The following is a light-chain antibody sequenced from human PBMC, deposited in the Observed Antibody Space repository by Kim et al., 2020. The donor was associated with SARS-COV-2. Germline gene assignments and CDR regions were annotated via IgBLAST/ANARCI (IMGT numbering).Light chain of an antibody. CDR2: VNN. CDR1: SSNIGAGYD. CDR3: QSYDSGLSGSKV. Sequence: VTISCSGTSSNIGAGYDVHWYQQLPGTAPKLLIYVNNNRPSGVPDRFSGSKSGTSASLAITGLQAEDEANYYCQSYDSGLSGSKVFGGGTKVTVL. V-gene: IGLV1-40*01. J-gene: IGLJ2*01.